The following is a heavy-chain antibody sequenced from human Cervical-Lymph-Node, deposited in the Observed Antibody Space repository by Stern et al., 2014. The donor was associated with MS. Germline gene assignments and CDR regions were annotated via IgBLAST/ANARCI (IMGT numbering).Heavy chain of an antibody. D-gene: IGHD3-22*01. V-gene: IGHV1-69*01. CDR1: GGTFGSYA. Sequence: VQLVESGAEVKKPGSSVKVSCKAAGGTFGSYAIRWVRQAPGQWLEWMGGIIPIFGTANYAQKFQGRVTITADESTSTAYMELSSLRSEDTAVYYCARDLYDSSGYYYWGQGTLVTVSS. CDR3: ARDLYDSSGYYY. J-gene: IGHJ4*02. CDR2: IIPIFGTA.